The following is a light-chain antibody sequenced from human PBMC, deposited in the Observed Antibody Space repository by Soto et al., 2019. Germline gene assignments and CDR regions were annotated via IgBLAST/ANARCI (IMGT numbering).Light chain of an antibody. CDR3: QQYGSSGT. CDR2: GAS. J-gene: IGKJ1*01. CDR1: QSVSNNY. Sequence: ENVLTQSPATLSVSAGERAPLSCMASQSVSNNYLAWYQQKPGQAPRLLIYGASNRATGIPDRFSGSGSGTDFTLTISRLEPEDFAVYYCQQYGSSGTFGQGTKVDIK. V-gene: IGKV3-20*01.